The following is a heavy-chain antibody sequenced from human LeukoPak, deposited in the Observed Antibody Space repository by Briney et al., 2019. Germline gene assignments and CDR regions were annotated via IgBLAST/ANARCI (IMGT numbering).Heavy chain of an antibody. Sequence: PGGSLRLSCVASGFSFPGHTMTWVRQAPGKGLEWVSSISGSGTSTYYADSVKGRFTISRDNSKNTLYLQMNSLRVEDTAVYYCAKAWSTATIGRYFDYWGQGTLVTVSS. V-gene: IGHV3-23*01. CDR3: AKAWSTATIGRYFDY. D-gene: IGHD5-24*01. CDR1: GFSFPGHT. CDR2: ISGSGTST. J-gene: IGHJ4*02.